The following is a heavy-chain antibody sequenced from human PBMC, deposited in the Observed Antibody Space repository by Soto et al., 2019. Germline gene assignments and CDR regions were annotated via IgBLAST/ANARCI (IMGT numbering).Heavy chain of an antibody. V-gene: IGHV4-39*01. J-gene: IGHJ5*02. CDR3: ERQSGGFDP. Sequence: PSETLSLTCTVSGGSISSSSYYWGWIRQPPGKGLEWIGGIYYSGSTYYNPSLKSRVTISVDTSKNQFSLKVSSVTAADTAVYYCERQSGGFDPWGQGTLVTVSS. CDR2: IYYSGST. D-gene: IGHD6-25*01. CDR1: GGSISSSSYY.